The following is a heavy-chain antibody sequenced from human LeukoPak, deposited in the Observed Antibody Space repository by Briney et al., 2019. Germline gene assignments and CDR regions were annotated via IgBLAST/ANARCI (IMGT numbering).Heavy chain of an antibody. V-gene: IGHV5-51*01. Sequence: GEPLKISCKGSGYSFTSYWIGWVRQMPGKGLEWMGIIYPGDSDTRYSPSFQGQVTISADKSISTAYLQWSSLKASDTAMYYCARQGDYGDYVVEGWFDPWGQGTLVTVSS. CDR1: GYSFTSYW. D-gene: IGHD4-17*01. J-gene: IGHJ5*02. CDR3: ARQGDYGDYVVEGWFDP. CDR2: IYPGDSDT.